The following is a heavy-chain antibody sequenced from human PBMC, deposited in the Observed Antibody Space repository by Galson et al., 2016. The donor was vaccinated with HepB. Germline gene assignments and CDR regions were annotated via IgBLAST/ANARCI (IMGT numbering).Heavy chain of an antibody. Sequence: SVKVSCKASGYTLTSYGICWVRQAPGQGLEWMGWISTYNGNTNYAPKLQGRVSMTTDTSTSTAYMELRSLRSDDTAVYYCAREAEWSQLDSWGQGTLVTVSS. V-gene: IGHV1-18*04. J-gene: IGHJ4*02. D-gene: IGHD2-2*01. CDR2: ISTYNGNT. CDR1: GYTLTSYG. CDR3: AREAEWSQLDS.